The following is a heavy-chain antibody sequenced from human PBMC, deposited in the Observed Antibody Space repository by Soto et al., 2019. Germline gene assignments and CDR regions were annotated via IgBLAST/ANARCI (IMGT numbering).Heavy chain of an antibody. D-gene: IGHD3-22*01. CDR2: IIPIFDSS. J-gene: IGHJ4*02. CDR3: VGYYYDTSGYYYDY. V-gene: IGHV1-69*18. CDR1: GGPFSSVA. Sequence: QVQLVQYGAEVKKPGSSVKVSCKASGGPFSSVAISWVRHAPGQVLEWMGRIIPIFDSSNYAQKFQGRVTITAEDSTRTADMELSSLRSEDTAVFYFVGYYYDTSGYYYDYCGQGTLVPVYS.